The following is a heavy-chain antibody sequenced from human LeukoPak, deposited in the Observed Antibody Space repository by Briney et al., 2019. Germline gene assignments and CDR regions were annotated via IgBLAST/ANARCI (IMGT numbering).Heavy chain of an antibody. J-gene: IGHJ4*02. Sequence: PGGSPRLSCAASGFTFSSYGMHWVRQAPGKGLEWVAFIRYDGSNKYYADSVKGRFTISRDNSKNTLYLQMNSLRAEDTAVYYCARVVVGAYYFDSWGQGTLVTVSS. D-gene: IGHD2-15*01. CDR2: IRYDGSNK. CDR3: ARVVVGAYYFDS. V-gene: IGHV3-30*02. CDR1: GFTFSSYG.